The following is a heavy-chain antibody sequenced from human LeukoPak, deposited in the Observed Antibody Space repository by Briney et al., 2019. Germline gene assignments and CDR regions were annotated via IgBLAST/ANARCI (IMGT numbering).Heavy chain of an antibody. J-gene: IGHJ4*02. V-gene: IGHV3-30*04. Sequence: PGRSLRLSCAASGFTFSSYAMHWVRQAPGKGLEWVAVISYDGSNKYYADSVKGRFTISRDNSKNTLYLQMNSLRAEDTAVYYCARDAVLVLSRGNRNPFDYWGQGTLVTVSS. D-gene: IGHD3-3*02. CDR1: GFTFSSYA. CDR2: ISYDGSNK. CDR3: ARDAVLVLSRGNRNPFDY.